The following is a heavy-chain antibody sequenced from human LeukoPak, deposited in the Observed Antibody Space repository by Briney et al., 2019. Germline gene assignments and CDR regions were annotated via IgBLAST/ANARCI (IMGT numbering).Heavy chain of an antibody. V-gene: IGHV4-38-2*01. D-gene: IGHD2-15*01. J-gene: IGHJ4*02. Sequence: SETLSLTCAVSGYSINNVHYWAWIRQPPGKGLEWIGNNSQSAIASYNPSLKSRVTISLDTSNNHFSLNLRSVTAADTAVYFCARASVEHSIVAGDYFDSWGQGTLVTVSS. CDR3: ARASVEHSIVAGDYFDS. CDR2: NSQSAIA. CDR1: GYSINNVHY.